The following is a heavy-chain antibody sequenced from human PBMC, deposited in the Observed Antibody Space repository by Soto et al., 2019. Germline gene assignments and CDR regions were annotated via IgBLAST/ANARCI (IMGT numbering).Heavy chain of an antibody. Sequence: EVQLVESGGGLIQPGGSLRLSCAASGFIVSSNYMSWVRQAPGKGLEWVSVIYRDGSTYYADSVKGRFTISRDNSKNTVYLQMNSLRAEDTAVYYCARNYFDSGGGFDYWGQGTLVTVSS. CDR3: ARNYFDSGGGFDY. CDR1: GFIVSSNY. D-gene: IGHD3-22*01. CDR2: IYRDGST. V-gene: IGHV3-53*01. J-gene: IGHJ4*02.